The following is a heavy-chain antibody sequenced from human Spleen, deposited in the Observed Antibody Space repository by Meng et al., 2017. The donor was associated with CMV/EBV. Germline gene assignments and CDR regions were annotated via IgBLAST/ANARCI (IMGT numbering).Heavy chain of an antibody. CDR1: GFTFSSYN. D-gene: IGHD3-9*01. CDR2: FSSSSGSYI. Sequence: GESLKISCAASGFTFSSYNMNWVRQAPGKGLEWVSSFSSSSGSYIYYADSVKGRFTISRDNAENSLYLQMNSLRAEDTALYYCARRHLTSIEAFDIWGQGTMVTVSS. V-gene: IGHV3-21*01. J-gene: IGHJ3*02. CDR3: ARRHLTSIEAFDI.